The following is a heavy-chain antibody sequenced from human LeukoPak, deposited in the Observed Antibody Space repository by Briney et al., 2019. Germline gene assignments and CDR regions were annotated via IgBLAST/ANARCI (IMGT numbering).Heavy chain of an antibody. J-gene: IGHJ4*02. Sequence: GGSLRLSCAASGFTVSSNYMSWVRQAPGKGLEWVSIIYSGDTTYYADSVKGRFTISRDNSKNTLYLQMNSLRAEDTAVYYCARVSDGYNIDWGQGTLVTVSS. V-gene: IGHV3-53*01. D-gene: IGHD5-24*01. CDR3: ARVSDGYNID. CDR2: IYSGDTT. CDR1: GFTVSSNY.